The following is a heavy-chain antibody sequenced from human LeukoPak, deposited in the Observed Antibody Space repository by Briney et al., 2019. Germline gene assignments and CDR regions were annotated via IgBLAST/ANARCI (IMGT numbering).Heavy chain of an antibody. J-gene: IGHJ3*02. CDR2: INHSGST. CDR1: GGSFGGYY. D-gene: IGHD3-9*01. CDR3: ARADTYYDILTGYSGVGAFDI. Sequence: PSETLSLTCAVYGGSFGGYYWSWIRQPPGKGLEWIGEINHSGSTNYNPSLKSRVTISVDTSKNQFSLKLSSVTAADTAVYYCARADTYYDILTGYSGVGAFDIWGQGTMVTVSS. V-gene: IGHV4-34*01.